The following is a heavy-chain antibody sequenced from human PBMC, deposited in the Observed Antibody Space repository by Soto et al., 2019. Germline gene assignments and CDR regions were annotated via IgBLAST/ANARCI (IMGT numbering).Heavy chain of an antibody. CDR1: GFTFNIYG. Sequence: LRLSCAASGFTFNIYGMHWVRQAPDKGLEWVALISYDGSNQYYADSVKGRFTISRDNSKNTLFLQMNSLRADDTAVYYCAKDQASGQGSFDSWGQGTLVPVYS. CDR3: AKDQASGQGSFDS. J-gene: IGHJ4*02. V-gene: IGHV3-30*18. CDR2: ISYDGSNQ.